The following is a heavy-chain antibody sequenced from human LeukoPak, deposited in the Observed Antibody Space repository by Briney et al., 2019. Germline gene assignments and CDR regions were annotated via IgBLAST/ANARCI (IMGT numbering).Heavy chain of an antibody. D-gene: IGHD3-3*01. V-gene: IGHV3-20*04. CDR1: GFTLDDYG. J-gene: IGHJ4*02. CDR2: INWNGGST. CDR3: ARALDSTPYYDFWSGYYKIDYFDY. Sequence: PGGSLRLSCAASGFTLDDYGMSWVRQAPGKGLEWVSGINWNGGSTGYADSVKGRFTISRDNAKNSLYLQMNSLRAEDTALYYCARALDSTPYYDFWSGYYKIDYFDYWGQGTLVTVSS.